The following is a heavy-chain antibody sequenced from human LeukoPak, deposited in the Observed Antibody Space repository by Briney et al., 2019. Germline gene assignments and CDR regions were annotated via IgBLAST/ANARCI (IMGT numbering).Heavy chain of an antibody. CDR2: ISYDGSNK. V-gene: IGHV3-30-3*01. D-gene: IGHD5-18*01. Sequence: GRSLRLSCAASGFTFSSYAMHWVRQAPGKGLEWVAVISYDGSNKYYADSVKGRFTISRDNSKNTLYLQMNSLRAEDTAVYYCARDWDTRIPWGQGTLVTVSS. CDR3: ARDWDTRIP. CDR1: GFTFSSYA. J-gene: IGHJ5*02.